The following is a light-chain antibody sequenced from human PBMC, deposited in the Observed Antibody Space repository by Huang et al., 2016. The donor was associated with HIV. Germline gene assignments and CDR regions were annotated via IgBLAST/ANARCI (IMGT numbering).Light chain of an antibody. V-gene: IGKV3D-15*01. Sequence: EIVMTQSPATLSVSPGGGATLSCRASQHVRSNLAWYQQTPGQAPRPLIYDTSTRASGVPARFSGSGSGTEFTLTISGLQSEDFAVYYCQQYDNWPPGLTFGGGTKVEI. CDR1: QHVRSN. CDR2: DTS. CDR3: QQYDNWPPGLT. J-gene: IGKJ4*01.